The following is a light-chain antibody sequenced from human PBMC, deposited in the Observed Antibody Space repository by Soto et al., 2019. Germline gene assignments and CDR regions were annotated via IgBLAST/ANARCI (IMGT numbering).Light chain of an antibody. CDR1: QSISSW. CDR3: QQLSSYPVT. Sequence: GDRVTITCRASQSISSWLAWYQQKPGKAPNLLIYAASSLQRGVPSRFSGSGSGTDFTLTIRSLQPEDFATYHCQQLSSYPVTFGQGTKVDIK. CDR2: AAS. V-gene: IGKV1-5*01. J-gene: IGKJ1*01.